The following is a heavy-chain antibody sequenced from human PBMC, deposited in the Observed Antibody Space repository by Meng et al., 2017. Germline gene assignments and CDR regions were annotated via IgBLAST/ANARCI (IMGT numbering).Heavy chain of an antibody. V-gene: IGHV1-3*01. Sequence: ASVKVSCKASGYTFTSCAMHWVRQAPGQRLEWMGWINAGNGNTKYSQKFQGRVTITRDTSASTAYMELSSLRSEDTAVYYCARGGSSGLVGYYYYGMDVWGQGTTVTVSS. CDR2: INAGNGNT. J-gene: IGHJ6*02. CDR1: GYTFTSCA. D-gene: IGHD6-19*01. CDR3: ARGGSSGLVGYYYYGMDV.